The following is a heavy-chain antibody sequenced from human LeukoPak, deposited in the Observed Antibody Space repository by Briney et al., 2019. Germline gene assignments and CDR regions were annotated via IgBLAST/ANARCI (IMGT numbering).Heavy chain of an antibody. Sequence: GGSLRLSCATSGFIFSTYALSWVRQAPGKGLEWASSISGSGGSTYHADSVKGRLTIPRDSSKNTLYLQMNSLRAEDTAIYYCARVIRAAPGKGYFDYWGQGTLVTVSS. J-gene: IGHJ4*02. CDR1: GFIFSTYA. V-gene: IGHV3-23*01. D-gene: IGHD6-13*01. CDR2: ISGSGGST. CDR3: ARVIRAAPGKGYFDY.